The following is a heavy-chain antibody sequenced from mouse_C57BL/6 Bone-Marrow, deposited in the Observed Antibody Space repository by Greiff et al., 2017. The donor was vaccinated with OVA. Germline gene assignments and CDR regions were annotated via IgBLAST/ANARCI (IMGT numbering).Heavy chain of an antibody. Sequence: EVQLQQSGPVLVKPGASVKMSCKASGYTFTDYYMNWVKQSHGKSLEWIGVINPYNGGTSYNQKFKGKATLTVDKSSSTAYMELNSLTSEDSAVYYCARLYDYEGFAYWGQGTLVTVSA. V-gene: IGHV1-19*01. J-gene: IGHJ3*01. CDR1: GYTFTDYY. CDR3: ARLYDYEGFAY. CDR2: INPYNGGT. D-gene: IGHD2-4*01.